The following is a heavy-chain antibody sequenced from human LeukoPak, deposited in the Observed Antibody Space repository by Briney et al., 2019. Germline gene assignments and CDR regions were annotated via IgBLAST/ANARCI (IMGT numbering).Heavy chain of an antibody. J-gene: IGHJ4*02. D-gene: IGHD2-21*01. V-gene: IGHV3-21*01. CDR3: ASRESIVVEFDY. CDR1: GFTFSSYS. Sequence: KSGGSLRLSCAASGFTFSSYSMNWVRQAPGKGLEWVSSISSSSSYIYYADSVKGRFTISRDNAKNSLYLQMNSLRAEDTAVYYCASRESIVVEFDYWGQGTLVTVSS. CDR2: ISSSSSYI.